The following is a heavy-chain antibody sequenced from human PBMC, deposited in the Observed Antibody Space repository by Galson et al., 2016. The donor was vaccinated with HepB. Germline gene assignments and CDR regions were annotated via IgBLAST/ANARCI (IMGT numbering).Heavy chain of an antibody. CDR2: IKQDGSEK. V-gene: IGHV3-7*01. CDR3: ARDSGYCSGGSCYGDAFDI. CDR1: GFTFSSYW. D-gene: IGHD2-15*01. J-gene: IGHJ3*02. Sequence: SLRLSCAASGFTFSSYWMTWVRQAPGKGLEWVANIKQDGSEKYHADSVKGRFTISRDNAKNSLYLQMKGLRAEDTAVYYCARDSGYCSGGSCYGDAFDIWGQGTMVTVSS.